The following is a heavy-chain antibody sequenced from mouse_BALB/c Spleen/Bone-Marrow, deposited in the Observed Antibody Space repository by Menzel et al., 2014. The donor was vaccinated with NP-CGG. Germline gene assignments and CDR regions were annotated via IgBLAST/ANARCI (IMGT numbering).Heavy chain of an antibody. J-gene: IGHJ4*01. CDR2: ISSGGSYT. D-gene: IGHD1-1*01. V-gene: IGHV5-9-4*01. CDR1: GFTFSSYA. CDR3: ARDYFVSSYAMDY. Sequence: EVKLVESGGGLVKPGGSLKLSCAASGFTFSSYAMSWVRQSPEKRLEWVAEISSGGSYTYYPDTVTGRFTISRDNAKNTLYQEMNSLRSEDTAMYFCARDYFVSSYAMDYWGQGTSVTVSS.